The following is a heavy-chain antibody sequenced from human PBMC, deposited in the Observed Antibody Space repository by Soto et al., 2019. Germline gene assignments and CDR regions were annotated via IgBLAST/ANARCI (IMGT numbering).Heavy chain of an antibody. Sequence: SETLSLTCTVSGGSVSSGDYYWSWIRQPPGKGLEWIGYIYYSGNTNYSPSLKSRVIISVDTSKNLFSLKLTSVTAADTAVYYCARIPVDTSMIYWLDPWGQGTLVTVSS. D-gene: IGHD5-18*01. V-gene: IGHV4-61*08. CDR3: ARIPVDTSMIYWLDP. CDR1: GGSVSSGDYY. CDR2: IYYSGNT. J-gene: IGHJ5*02.